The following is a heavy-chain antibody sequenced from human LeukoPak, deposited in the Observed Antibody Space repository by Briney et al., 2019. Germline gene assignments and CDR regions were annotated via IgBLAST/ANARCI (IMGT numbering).Heavy chain of an antibody. CDR3: AKRDPMATIDFDY. J-gene: IGHJ4*02. V-gene: IGHV3-30*02. CDR2: IRYDGSNK. Sequence: GGSLRHSCAASGFTFSSYGMCGVRQAPGRGLERVALIRYDGSNKYYPDPVNGRFTISRDNSKNPLYLQMNSLRAEDTAVYYCAKRDPMATIDFDYWGQRTLVSVSS. CDR1: GFTFSSYG. D-gene: IGHD5-12*01.